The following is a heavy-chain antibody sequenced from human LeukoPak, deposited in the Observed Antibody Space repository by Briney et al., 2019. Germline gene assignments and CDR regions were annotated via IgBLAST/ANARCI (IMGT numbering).Heavy chain of an antibody. Sequence: SVKVSCKASGGTFSSYAISWVRQAPGQGLERMGGIIPIFGTANYAQKFQGRVTITTDESTSTAYMELSSLRSEDTAVYYCARTCSSSSCYMVHWGQGTLVTVSS. V-gene: IGHV1-69*05. CDR1: GGTFSSYA. CDR3: ARTCSSSSCYMVH. J-gene: IGHJ4*02. D-gene: IGHD2-2*02. CDR2: IIPIFGTA.